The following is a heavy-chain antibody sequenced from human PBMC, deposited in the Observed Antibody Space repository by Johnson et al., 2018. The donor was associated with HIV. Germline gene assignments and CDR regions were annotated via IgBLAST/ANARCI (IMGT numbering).Heavy chain of an antibody. CDR3: AKDQGGSYPYDAVDI. Sequence: QMQLVESGGGVVQPGRSLRLSCAASGFTFSSYAMHWVRQAQGKGLEWVAVISYDGSNKYYADSVKGRFTISRDNSKNTLYLQMNSLRAEDTAVYYCAKDQGGSYPYDAVDIWGQGTMVTVSS. CDR2: ISYDGSNK. D-gene: IGHD1-26*01. J-gene: IGHJ3*02. CDR1: GFTFSSYA. V-gene: IGHV3-30-3*01.